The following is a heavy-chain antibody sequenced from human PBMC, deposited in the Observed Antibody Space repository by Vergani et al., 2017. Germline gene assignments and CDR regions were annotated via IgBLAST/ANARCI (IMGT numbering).Heavy chain of an antibody. CDR2: ISGSGGST. J-gene: IGHJ3*02. D-gene: IGHD6-13*01. Sequence: EVQLLESGGGLVQPGGSLRLSCAASGFTFSSYAMSWVRQAPGKGLEWVSAISGSGGSTYYADSVKGRFTISRDNSKNTLYLQMNSLRAEDTAVYYCATDGSRIAAAGAHDAFDIWGQGRMVTVSS. CDR3: ATDGSRIAAAGAHDAFDI. V-gene: IGHV3-23*01. CDR1: GFTFSSYA.